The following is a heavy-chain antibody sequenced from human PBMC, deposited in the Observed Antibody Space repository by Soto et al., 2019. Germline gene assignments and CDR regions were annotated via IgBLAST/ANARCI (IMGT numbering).Heavy chain of an antibody. J-gene: IGHJ6*02. V-gene: IGHV5-51*01. CDR3: AGLGIAARPGGDYYYYGMDV. Sequence: GESLKISCKGSGYSFTSYWIGWVRQMPGKGLEWMGIIYPGDSDTRYSPSFQGQVTISADKSISTAYLQWSSLKASDTAMYYCAGLGIAARPGGDYYYYGMDVWGQGTTVTVSS. D-gene: IGHD6-6*01. CDR1: GYSFTSYW. CDR2: IYPGDSDT.